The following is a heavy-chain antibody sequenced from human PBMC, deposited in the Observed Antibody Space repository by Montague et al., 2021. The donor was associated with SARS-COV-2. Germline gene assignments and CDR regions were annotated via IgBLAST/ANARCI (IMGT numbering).Heavy chain of an antibody. Sequence: SETLSLTCTVSGGSISSFYWSWFLRPPGGRLQWIVYISDRGGTNYYPSLTSRVTMSVDTSKNQFSLKVNTVTAADTAVYYCARISRNSGFVGVFDIWGQGTLVTVSS. D-gene: IGHD3-22*01. CDR3: ARISRNSGFVGVFDI. J-gene: IGHJ3*02. V-gene: IGHV4-59*08. CDR1: GGSISSFY. CDR2: ISDRGGT.